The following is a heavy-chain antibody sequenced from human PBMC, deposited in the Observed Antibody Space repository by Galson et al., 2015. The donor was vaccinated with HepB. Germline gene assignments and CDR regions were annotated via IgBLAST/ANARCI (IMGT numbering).Heavy chain of an antibody. CDR2: INSSGGST. Sequence: SLRLSCATSGFTFSSYAMHWVRQAPGKGLEFVSAINSSGGSTYYADSVKGRFTISRGNSKNTLYLQMSSLRAEDTAVYYCVKASQSGWYRGLDYWGQGTLVTVSS. D-gene: IGHD6-19*01. V-gene: IGHV3-64D*06. CDR1: GFTFSSYA. J-gene: IGHJ4*02. CDR3: VKASQSGWYRGLDY.